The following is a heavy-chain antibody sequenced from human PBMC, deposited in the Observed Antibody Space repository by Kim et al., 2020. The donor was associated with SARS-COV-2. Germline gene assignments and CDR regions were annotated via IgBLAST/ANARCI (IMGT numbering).Heavy chain of an antibody. CDR1: GGSISSGDYY. V-gene: IGHV4-30-4*01. D-gene: IGHD2-2*02. CDR2: IYYSGST. J-gene: IGHJ4*02. Sequence: SETLSLTCTVSGGSISSGDYYWSWIRQPPGKGLEWIGYIYYSGSTYYNPSLKSRVTISVDTSKNQFSLKLSSVTAADTAVYYCARATKYRYCSSTSCYTVGWMTGGIAAAGKGYYFDYSGQGTLVTVSS. CDR3: ARATKYRYCSSTSCYTVGWMTGGIAAAGKGYYFDY.